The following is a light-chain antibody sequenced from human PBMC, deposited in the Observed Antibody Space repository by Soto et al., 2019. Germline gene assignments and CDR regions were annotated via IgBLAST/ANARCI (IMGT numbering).Light chain of an antibody. CDR2: DAS. CDR1: QSVSSY. V-gene: IGKV3-20*01. J-gene: IGKJ2*01. Sequence: EIVLTQSPATLSLSPGERATLSCRASQSVSSYLAWYQQKPGQAPRLLIYDASNRATGIPDRFSGSGSGTDFTLTISRLEPEDYAVYHCQQFGTSPLYTFGQGTKVDIK. CDR3: QQFGTSPLYT.